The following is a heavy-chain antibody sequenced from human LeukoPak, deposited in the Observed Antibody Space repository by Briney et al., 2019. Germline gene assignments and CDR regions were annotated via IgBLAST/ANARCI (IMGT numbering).Heavy chain of an antibody. D-gene: IGHD2-21*02. J-gene: IGHJ4*02. CDR3: AREAVSSTYCGGDCSFE. V-gene: IGHV3-33*01. CDR1: GFTFSSYG. Sequence: GGSLRLSCAASGFTFSSYGMHWVRQAPGKGLEWVAVIWYDGSNKYYADSVKGRFTISRDNSKNTLYLQMNSLRAEDTAVYYCAREAVSSTYCGGDCSFEWGQGTLVTVSS. CDR2: IWYDGSNK.